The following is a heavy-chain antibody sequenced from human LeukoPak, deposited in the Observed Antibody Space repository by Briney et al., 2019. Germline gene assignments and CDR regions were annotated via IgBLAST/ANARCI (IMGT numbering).Heavy chain of an antibody. D-gene: IGHD2/OR15-2a*01. CDR1: GFTFGDYA. V-gene: IGHV3-49*03. J-gene: IGHJ6*02. CDR2: IRSKAYGGTT. CDR3: TRAEGLDYFSGYYYGMDV. Sequence: GGSLRLSCTASGFTFGDYAMSWFRQAPGKGLEWVGFIRSKAYGGTTEYAASVKGRFTISRDDSKSIAYLQMNSLKTEDTAVYYCTRAEGLDYFSGYYYGMDVWGQGTTVTVSS.